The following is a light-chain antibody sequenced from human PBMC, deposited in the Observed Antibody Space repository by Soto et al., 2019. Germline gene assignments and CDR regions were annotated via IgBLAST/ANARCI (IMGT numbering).Light chain of an antibody. J-gene: IGKJ3*01. CDR3: QQYNKWHSFT. Sequence: ETVMTQSPATLSLSPGERATLSCRASQSVSTNLAWYQQKPGQAPRLLIYAASTRATGIPARFSGSGSGTEFTLPISSLQSEDFAVYYCQQYNKWHSFTFGPGTKVDIK. CDR2: AAS. CDR1: QSVSTN. V-gene: IGKV3-15*01.